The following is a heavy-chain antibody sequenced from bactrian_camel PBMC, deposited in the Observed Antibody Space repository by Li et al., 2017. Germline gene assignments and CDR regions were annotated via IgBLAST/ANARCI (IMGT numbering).Heavy chain of an antibody. CDR3: AASTVEGAWSDWTKYTY. J-gene: IGHJ4*01. V-gene: IGHV3S40*01. D-gene: IGHD8*01. CDR1: GYTYSSNC. Sequence: VQLVESGGGSVQPGGSLRLSCDASGYTYSSNCMGWFRQAPGKEREGVAFVYFGGAGTFYADTVKGRFTISATNTKNTVYLQMDSLKPEDTAMYYCAASTVEGAWSDWTKYTYRGQGTQVTVS. CDR2: VYFGGAGT.